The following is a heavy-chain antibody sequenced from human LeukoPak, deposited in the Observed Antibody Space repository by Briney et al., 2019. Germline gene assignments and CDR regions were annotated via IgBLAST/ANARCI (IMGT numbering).Heavy chain of an antibody. CDR1: GFTFSSYW. CDR3: ARGSGPIVVVPAANDY. CDR2: INSDGSST. Sequence: SGGSLRLSCAASGFTFSSYWMHWVRQAPGKALVWVSRINSDGSSTSYADSVKGRFTISRDNAKNTLYLQMNSLRAEDTAVYYCARGSGPIVVVPAANDYWGQGTLVTVSS. V-gene: IGHV3-74*01. D-gene: IGHD2-2*01. J-gene: IGHJ4*02.